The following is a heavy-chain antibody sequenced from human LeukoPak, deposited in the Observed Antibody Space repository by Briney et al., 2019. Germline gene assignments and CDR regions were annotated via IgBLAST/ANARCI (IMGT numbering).Heavy chain of an antibody. CDR2: ISSSSSTI. D-gene: IGHD5-12*01. CDR3: ASGATIPDAFDI. CDR1: EFTFSSYS. J-gene: IGHJ3*02. Sequence: PGGSLRLSCAASEFTFSSYSMNWVRQAPGKGLEWVSYISSSSSTIYYADSVKGRFTISRDNAKNSLYLQMNSLRAEDTAVYYCASGATIPDAFDIWGQGTMVTVSS. V-gene: IGHV3-48*04.